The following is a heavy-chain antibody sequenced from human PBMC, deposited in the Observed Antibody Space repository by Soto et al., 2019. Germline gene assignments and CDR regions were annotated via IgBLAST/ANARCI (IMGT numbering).Heavy chain of an antibody. D-gene: IGHD3-22*01. J-gene: IGHJ6*02. CDR3: ARDYYDSSGTPIMDV. CDR2: LSSSSSYT. V-gene: IGHV3-21*01. Sequence: LRLSCAASGFTFSTYSMNWVRQAPGKGLEWVSSLSSSSSYTYYADSVKGRFTISRDNAENSLYLQMNSLRAEDTAVYYCARDYYDSSGTPIMDVWGQGTTVTVSS. CDR1: GFTFSTYS.